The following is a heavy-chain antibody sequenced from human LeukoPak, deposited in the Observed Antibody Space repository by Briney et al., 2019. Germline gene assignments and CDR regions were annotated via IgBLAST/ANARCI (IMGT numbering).Heavy chain of an antibody. V-gene: IGHV4-34*01. Sequence: SETLSLTCAVHGGSFSGYYWSWIRQPPGQGLEWIGEVNHSGTARYNPSLESRVTISVDTSKSQSSLNVYFVPSADTAVYYCASLSPFSGRRNAFDIWGQGAMVTVSS. CDR2: VNHSGTA. D-gene: IGHD1-26*01. J-gene: IGHJ3*02. CDR1: GGSFSGYY. CDR3: ASLSPFSGRRNAFDI.